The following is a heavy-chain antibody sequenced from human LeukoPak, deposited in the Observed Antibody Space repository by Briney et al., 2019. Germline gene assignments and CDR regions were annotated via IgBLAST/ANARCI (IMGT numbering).Heavy chain of an antibody. V-gene: IGHV3-23*01. Sequence: GGSLRLSCAASGFTFSSYSMSCVRQAPGKGLEWVSTIRGNGRSTDYADSVKGRFTISRDNSKNTLYLGMNSLRAEDTAVYYCAKLTDSNGYQYFHHWGQGTLVTVSS. CDR2: IRGNGRST. CDR1: GFTFSSYS. D-gene: IGHD3-22*01. CDR3: AKLTDSNGYQYFHH. J-gene: IGHJ1*01.